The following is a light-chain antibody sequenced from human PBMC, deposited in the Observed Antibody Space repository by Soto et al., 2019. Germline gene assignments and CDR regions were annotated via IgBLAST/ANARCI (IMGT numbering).Light chain of an antibody. CDR2: EVS. CDR3: SSYISSSTLV. V-gene: IGLV2-14*01. Sequence: QSALTQPASVSGSPGQSITISCTGTSSDVGGYNYVSWYQQNPGKAPKLMIYEVSNRPSGVSNRFSGSKSGNTASLTISGLQAEDEADYYCSSYISSSTLVFGGGTKVTVL. J-gene: IGLJ3*02. CDR1: SSDVGGYNY.